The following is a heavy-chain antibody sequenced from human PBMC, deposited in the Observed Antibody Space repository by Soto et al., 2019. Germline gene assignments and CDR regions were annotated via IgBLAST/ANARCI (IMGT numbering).Heavy chain of an antibody. D-gene: IGHD3-22*01. CDR2: IYTSGST. CDR1: GGSISRYY. V-gene: IGHV4-4*07. J-gene: IGHJ5*02. Sequence: SGTLSLPNTVSGGSISRYYWSWIPPPAGKGLEWIGRIYTSGSTNYNPSLKSRVTMSVDTSKNQFSLKLSSVTAADTAVYYCARDSGGYSHNWFDPWGQGTLVTVS. CDR3: ARDSGGYSHNWFDP.